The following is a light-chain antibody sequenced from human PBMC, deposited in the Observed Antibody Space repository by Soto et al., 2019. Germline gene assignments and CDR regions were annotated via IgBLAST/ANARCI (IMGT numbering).Light chain of an antibody. CDR1: QSITGW. J-gene: IGKJ1*01. V-gene: IGKV1-5*01. CDR2: DAS. CDR3: QQYNGFSRT. Sequence: IHMTHSPSTLSASVLYRVTITCLASQSITGWLAWYQQKPGKAPKLLISDASSLERGVPSRFSGSGSGTEFTLTISSLQPDDFATYYCQQYNGFSRTFGQGTKVDIK.